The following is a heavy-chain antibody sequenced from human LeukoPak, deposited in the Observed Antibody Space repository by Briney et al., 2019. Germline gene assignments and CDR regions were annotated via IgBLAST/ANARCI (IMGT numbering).Heavy chain of an antibody. D-gene: IGHD6-6*01. Sequence: KPSETLSLTCAVYGGSFSGYYWSWIRQPPGKGLEWIGEINHSGSTNYNPSLKSRVTISVDTSKNQVSLKLNSVTAADTAVYYCARHLRGSSSFDYWGQGTLVTVSS. V-gene: IGHV4-34*01. CDR1: GGSFSGYY. CDR2: INHSGST. J-gene: IGHJ4*02. CDR3: ARHLRGSSSFDY.